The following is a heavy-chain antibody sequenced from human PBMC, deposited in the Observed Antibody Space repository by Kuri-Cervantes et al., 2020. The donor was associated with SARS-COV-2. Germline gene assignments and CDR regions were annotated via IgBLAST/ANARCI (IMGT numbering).Heavy chain of an antibody. Sequence: GESLKISCAASGFTFSSHPMHWVRQAPGKGLEWVAVISYDGSNKYYADSVKGRFTISRDNSKNTLYLQMNSLRAEDTAVYYCARDYAWFGELMGYWGQGTLVTVSS. D-gene: IGHD3-10*01. CDR3: ARDYAWFGELMGY. CDR1: GFTFSSHP. J-gene: IGHJ4*02. CDR2: ISYDGSNK. V-gene: IGHV3-30-3*01.